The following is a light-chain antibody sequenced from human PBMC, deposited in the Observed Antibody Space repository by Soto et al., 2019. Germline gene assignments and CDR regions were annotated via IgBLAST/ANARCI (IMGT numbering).Light chain of an antibody. V-gene: IGKV3-20*01. Sequence: IVLTQSPGTLSLSPGERATLSCRASRSVSSSDLAWYQQKPGQAPRLLIHGASSRATGIPDRFSGSGSGTDFTLTINSLEPEDFAVYYCQQYGSSPPAITFGQGTRLEIK. CDR2: GAS. CDR1: RSVSSSD. J-gene: IGKJ5*01. CDR3: QQYGSSPPAIT.